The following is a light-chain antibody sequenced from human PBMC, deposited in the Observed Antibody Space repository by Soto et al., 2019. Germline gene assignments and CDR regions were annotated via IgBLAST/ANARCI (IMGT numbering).Light chain of an antibody. CDR1: QTITLNY. Sequence: EIVLTQSPGTLSLSPGERATLSCRASQTITLNYSAWYQQKPGQAPRLLIYGVSTRATGIPDKFSGSGSGTDFTLTISRLEPEDFAVYYCQQYGSSPFTFGPGSKVDIK. J-gene: IGKJ3*01. CDR2: GVS. CDR3: QQYGSSPFT. V-gene: IGKV3-20*01.